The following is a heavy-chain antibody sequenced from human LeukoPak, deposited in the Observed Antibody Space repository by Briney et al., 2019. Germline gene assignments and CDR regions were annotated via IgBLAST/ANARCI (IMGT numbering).Heavy chain of an antibody. Sequence: GGSLRLSCAASGFTFSNAWMSWVRQAPGKGLEWVGRIRSKAGGGTADYAAPVTGRFSMSREDSKNTLYLQMNSLKTEDTAVYYCTRDLGAYAQWGQGTLVTVSS. V-gene: IGHV3-15*01. CDR1: GFTFSNAW. D-gene: IGHD1-26*01. CDR2: IRSKAGGGTA. J-gene: IGHJ4*02. CDR3: TRDLGAYAQ.